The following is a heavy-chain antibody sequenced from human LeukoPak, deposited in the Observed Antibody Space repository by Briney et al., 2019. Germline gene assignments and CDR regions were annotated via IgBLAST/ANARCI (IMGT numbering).Heavy chain of an antibody. Sequence: PGGSLRLSCAASGFTFSSYEMNWVRQAPGKGLEWVSYISSSGSTIYYADSVKGRFTISRDKSKNTLYLQMNSLRAEDTAVYYCARDPYYGSGKYYHGMDLWGQGTTVTVSS. CDR2: ISSSGSTI. V-gene: IGHV3-48*03. CDR3: ARDPYYGSGKYYHGMDL. D-gene: IGHD3-10*01. CDR1: GFTFSSYE. J-gene: IGHJ6*02.